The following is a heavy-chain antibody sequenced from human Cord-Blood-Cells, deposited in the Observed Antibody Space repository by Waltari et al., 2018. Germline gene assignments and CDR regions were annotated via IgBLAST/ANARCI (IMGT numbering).Heavy chain of an antibody. J-gene: IGHJ6*02. Sequence: QVQLVESGGGVVQPGRSLRVSCAASGFTLSSYGSHWIRQAPGKGLEWVAVIWYDGSNKYYADSVKGRFTISRDNSKNTLYLQMNSLRAEDTAVYYCARGLGPCGMDVWGQGTTVTVSS. V-gene: IGHV3-33*01. CDR2: IWYDGSNK. CDR3: ARGLGPCGMDV. D-gene: IGHD7-27*01. CDR1: GFTLSSYG.